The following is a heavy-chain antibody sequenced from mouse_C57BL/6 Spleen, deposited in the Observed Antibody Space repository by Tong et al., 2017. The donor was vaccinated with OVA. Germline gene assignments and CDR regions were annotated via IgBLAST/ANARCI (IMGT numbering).Heavy chain of an antibody. Sequence: EVQLQESGGGLVKPGGSLKLSCAASGFTFSDYGMHWVRQAPEKGLEWVAYISSGSSTIYYADTVKGRFTISRDNAKNTLFLQMTSLRSEDTAMYYCARGNYYGSSRWFDVWGTGTTVTVSS. V-gene: IGHV5-17*01. CDR2: ISSGSSTI. J-gene: IGHJ1*03. CDR1: GFTFSDYG. CDR3: ARGNYYGSSRWFDV. D-gene: IGHD1-1*01.